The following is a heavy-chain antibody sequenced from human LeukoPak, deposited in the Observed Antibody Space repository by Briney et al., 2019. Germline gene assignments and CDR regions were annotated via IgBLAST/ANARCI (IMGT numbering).Heavy chain of an antibody. CDR1: GFTFSSYW. V-gene: IGHV3-74*01. CDR3: ARESRDYYDSSGYYPFDY. J-gene: IGHJ4*02. CDR2: INDDGRST. Sequence: PGGSLRLSCAASGFTFSSYWMHWVRQAPGKGLVGVSRINDDGRSTSYADSVKGRFTISRDNAKNTLYLQMNSLRAEDTALYYCARESRDYYDSSGYYPFDYWGQGTLVTVSS. D-gene: IGHD3-22*01.